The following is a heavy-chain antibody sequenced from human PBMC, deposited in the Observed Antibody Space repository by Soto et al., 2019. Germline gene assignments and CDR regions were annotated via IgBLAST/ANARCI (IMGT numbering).Heavy chain of an antibody. V-gene: IGHV3-23*01. J-gene: IGHJ4*02. CDR2: ISGSGGST. CDR1: GFTFSSYA. CDR3: AKDPTMMTHIAVAGEFDY. Sequence: GGSLRLSCAASGFTFSSYAMSWVRQAPGKGLEWVSAISGSGGSTYYADSVKGRFTISRDNSKNTLYLQMNSLRAEDTAVYYCAKDPTMMTHIAVAGEFDYWGQGTLVTVSS. D-gene: IGHD6-19*01.